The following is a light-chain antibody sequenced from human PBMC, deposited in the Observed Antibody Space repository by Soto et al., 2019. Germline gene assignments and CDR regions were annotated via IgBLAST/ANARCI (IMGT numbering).Light chain of an antibody. CDR3: SSYTSSSTLDV. J-gene: IGLJ1*01. V-gene: IGLV2-14*01. Sequence: QSVLTQPASVSGSPGQSITISCTGTSSDVGGYNYVSWYQQHPGKAPKLMIYDVSNRPSGVSNRFSGSKSGNTASLTIFGFQAEDEADYYCSSYTSSSTLDVFGTGTRSPS. CDR1: SSDVGGYNY. CDR2: DVS.